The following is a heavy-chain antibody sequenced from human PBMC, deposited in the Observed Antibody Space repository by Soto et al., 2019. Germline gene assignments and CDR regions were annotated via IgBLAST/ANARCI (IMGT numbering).Heavy chain of an antibody. Sequence: SVKVSCKASGRTFNNYAISWVRQAPGIGFEWLGVIIPIGGTPEHAQKFQGRVTISADESTNTAYMELSSLRSEDTAVYYCATNYYDGSGHYFIFEHWGQGTLVTVSS. CDR2: IIPIGGTP. CDR1: GRTFNNYA. V-gene: IGHV1-69*13. D-gene: IGHD3-22*01. J-gene: IGHJ4*02. CDR3: ATNYYDGSGHYFIFEH.